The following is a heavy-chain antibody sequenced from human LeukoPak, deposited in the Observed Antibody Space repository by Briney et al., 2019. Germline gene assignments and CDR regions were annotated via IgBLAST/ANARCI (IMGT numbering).Heavy chain of an antibody. CDR1: GGSISNYY. D-gene: IGHD1-26*01. V-gene: IGHV4-59*01. CDR2: IYYSGST. CDR3: ARVAQREWEPKFDY. J-gene: IGHJ4*02. Sequence: SETLSLTCTVSGGSISNYYWSWIQQPPGKALEWIGYIYYSGSTNYNPSLKSRVTISVDTSKNRSSLRLSSVTAADTAVYYCARVAQREWEPKFDYWGQGTLVTVSS.